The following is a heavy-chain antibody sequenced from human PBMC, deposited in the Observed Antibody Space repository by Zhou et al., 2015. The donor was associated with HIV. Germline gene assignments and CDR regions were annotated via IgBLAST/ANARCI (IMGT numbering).Heavy chain of an antibody. D-gene: IGHD2-2*01. J-gene: IGHJ5*02. CDR2: INPNSGGT. Sequence: QVQLVQSGAEVKKPGASVKVSCKASGYTFTGYYMHWVRQAPGQGLEWMGRINPNSGGTNYAQKFQGRVTMTRDTSISTAYMELSSLRSEDTAVYYCARVPMYCSSTTCYVGWFDPWGQGTLVTVSS. CDR1: GYTFTGYY. V-gene: IGHV1-2*06. CDR3: ARVPMYCSSTTCYVGWFDP.